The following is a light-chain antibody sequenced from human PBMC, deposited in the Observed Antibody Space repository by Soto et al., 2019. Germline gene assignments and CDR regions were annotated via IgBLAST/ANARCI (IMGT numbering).Light chain of an antibody. J-gene: IGLJ2*01. CDR3: GSYTSNSTLV. V-gene: IGLV2-14*01. CDR2: DVS. CDR1: SSDVGGYNS. Sequence: QLVLTQPASVSGSPGQSIAISCTGTSSDVGGYNSVSWYQQHPGKAPKVMIYDVSNRPSGVSNRFSGSKSGNTASLTISGLQAEDEADYYCGSYTSNSTLVFGGGTKLTVL.